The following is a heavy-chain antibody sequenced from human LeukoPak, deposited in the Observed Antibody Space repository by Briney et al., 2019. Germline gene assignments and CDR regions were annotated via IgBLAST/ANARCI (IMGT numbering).Heavy chain of an antibody. CDR2: MSPNSGDT. CDR1: GYTFTSYH. CDR3: ARVGSAMVEWGVYYFDY. Sequence: GASVKVSCKASGYTFTSYHINWVRQATGQGLEWMGWMSPNSGDTGFAQKFQGRVTMTRNTSITTAYMELSRLRSDDTAVYYCARVGSAMVEWGVYYFDYWGQGTLVTVSS. J-gene: IGHJ4*02. V-gene: IGHV1-8*01. D-gene: IGHD5-18*01.